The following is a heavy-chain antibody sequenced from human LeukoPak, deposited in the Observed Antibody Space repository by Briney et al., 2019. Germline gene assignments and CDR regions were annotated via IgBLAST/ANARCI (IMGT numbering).Heavy chain of an antibody. J-gene: IGHJ3*02. V-gene: IGHV1-69*05. D-gene: IGHD5-24*01. CDR1: GGTFSSYA. Sequence: SVKVSCKASGGTFSSYAISWVRQAPGQGLEWRGGIIPIFRTANYAQKFQGRVTITTDESTSTAYMELSSLRSEDTAVYYCARDQEGGYNIHDAFDIRGQGTMVTVSS. CDR2: IIPIFRTA. CDR3: ARDQEGGYNIHDAFDI.